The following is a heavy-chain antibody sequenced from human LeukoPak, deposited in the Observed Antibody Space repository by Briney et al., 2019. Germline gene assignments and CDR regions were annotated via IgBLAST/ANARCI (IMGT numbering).Heavy chain of an antibody. CDR2: IYPGDSDT. J-gene: IGHJ4*02. CDR1: GYTFTNYW. D-gene: IGHD6-13*01. Sequence: GESLKISCTGSGYTFTNYWIAWVRHMPGKGLEWMGAIYPGDSDTRYTPSFQGQVTISADKSSSTAYLQWSSPKASDTAMYYCARHKPAATDYWGQGTLITVSS. CDR3: ARHKPAATDY. V-gene: IGHV5-51*01.